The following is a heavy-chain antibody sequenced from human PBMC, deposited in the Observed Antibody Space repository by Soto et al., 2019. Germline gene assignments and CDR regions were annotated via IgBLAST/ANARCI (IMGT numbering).Heavy chain of an antibody. Sequence: TLSLTCTVSGSSISNFYWSWIRQSAGKGLEWIGRIYTGGGTHYNPSLTSRVTMSVDTSKRQFSLKLTSVTAADTAVYYCATAPTGSCGGECFDYWGQGTLVTVSS. CDR1: GSSISNFY. V-gene: IGHV4-4*07. CDR2: IYTGGGT. CDR3: ATAPTGSCGGECFDY. J-gene: IGHJ4*02. D-gene: IGHD2-21*01.